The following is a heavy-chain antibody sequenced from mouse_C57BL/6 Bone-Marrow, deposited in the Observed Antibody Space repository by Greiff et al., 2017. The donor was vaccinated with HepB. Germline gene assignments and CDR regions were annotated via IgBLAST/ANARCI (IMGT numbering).Heavy chain of an antibody. CDR2: ISDGGSYT. Sequence: DVMLVESGGGLVKPGGSLKLSCAASGFTFSSYAMSWVRQTPEKRLEWVATISDGGSYTYYPDNVKCRFTISRYNAKNNLYLQMGLLKSEDTAMYYCARELSGTRDYWGQGTTLTVSS. D-gene: IGHD4-1*01. CDR1: GFTFSSYA. J-gene: IGHJ2*01. CDR3: ARELSGTRDY. V-gene: IGHV5-4*01.